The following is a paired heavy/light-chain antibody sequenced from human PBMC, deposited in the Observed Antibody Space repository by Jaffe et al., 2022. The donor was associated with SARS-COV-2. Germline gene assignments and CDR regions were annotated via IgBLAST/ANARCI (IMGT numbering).Heavy chain of an antibody. CDR3: ARTRFGYTYDY. CDR2: IYSGGNT. V-gene: IGHV3-53*01. Sequence: EVQLVESGGGLIQPGGSLRLSCAVSGFTVIHNYMTWVRQAPGKGLEWVSVIYSGGNTSYADSVKGRFTISRDNSKNTLYLQMNSLRAEDTAVYYCARTRFGYTYDYWGQGTLVTVSS. J-gene: IGHJ4*02. D-gene: IGHD3-10*02. CDR1: GFTVIHNY.
Light chain of an antibody. CDR3: QHYDDLPYS. CDR1: QDINKY. CDR2: DAY. V-gene: IGKV1-33*01. Sequence: DIQMTQSPSSLSASVGDRVTITCQASQDINKYLNWYQQKPGKAPKVLIYDAYKLETGVPSRFSGSGSGTDFTFTISSLQAEDIATYYCQHYDDLPYSFGQGTKVEI. J-gene: IGKJ2*03.